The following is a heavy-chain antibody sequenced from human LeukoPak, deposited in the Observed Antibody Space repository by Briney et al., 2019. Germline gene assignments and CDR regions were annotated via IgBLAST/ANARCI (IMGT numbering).Heavy chain of an antibody. CDR2: ISSTGGTA. CDR1: GFTFSSFG. J-gene: IGHJ4*02. CDR3: ATYRQVLLPFES. V-gene: IGHV3-23*01. Sequence: GGSLRLSCAASGFTFSSFGMSWVRQAPGKGLEWVSAISSTGGTAYYADSVKGRFTISRDNSKNTLYLQMNSLRAEDTAIYYCATYRQVLLPFESWGQGTLVTVSS. D-gene: IGHD2-8*02.